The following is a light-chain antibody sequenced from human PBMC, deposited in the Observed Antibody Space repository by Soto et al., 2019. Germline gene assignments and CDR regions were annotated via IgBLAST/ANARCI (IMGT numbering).Light chain of an antibody. CDR3: QQYSRHWT. J-gene: IGKJ1*01. Sequence: IQMTQSPSTLSASVGDRVTITCRASQNINRWLAWYQQKPGKAPMLLIYDASTLQSGAPSRFSGSGSGTEFTLTISSLQPDDFATYCCQQYSRHWTFGQGTKVDIK. CDR1: QNINRW. CDR2: DAS. V-gene: IGKV1-5*01.